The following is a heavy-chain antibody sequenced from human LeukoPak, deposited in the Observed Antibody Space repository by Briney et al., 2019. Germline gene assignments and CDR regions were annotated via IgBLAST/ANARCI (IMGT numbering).Heavy chain of an antibody. J-gene: IGHJ1*01. V-gene: IGHV1-46*01. Sequence: GASVKVSCKASAYTFTSYYMHWVRQPPGQGLEWMGIINPSGGSTSYAQKFQGRVTMTRDTSTSTVYMELSSLRSEDTAVYYCARVNCGGDCSPDGAEYFQHWGQGTLVTVSS. CDR1: AYTFTSYY. CDR2: INPSGGST. D-gene: IGHD2-21*02. CDR3: ARVNCGGDCSPDGAEYFQH.